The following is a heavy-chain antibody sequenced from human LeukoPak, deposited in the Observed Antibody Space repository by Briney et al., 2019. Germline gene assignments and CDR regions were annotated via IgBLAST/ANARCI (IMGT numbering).Heavy chain of an antibody. Sequence: SETLSLTCAVYGGSFSGYYWSWIRQPPGKGLEWIGEINHSGSTNYNPSLKSRVTISVDTSKNQFSLKLSSVTAVDTAVYYCARDYYGSGSYSLYFQYWGQGTLVTVSS. J-gene: IGHJ1*01. CDR2: INHSGST. CDR3: ARDYYGSGSYSLYFQY. CDR1: GGSFSGYY. V-gene: IGHV4-34*01. D-gene: IGHD3-10*01.